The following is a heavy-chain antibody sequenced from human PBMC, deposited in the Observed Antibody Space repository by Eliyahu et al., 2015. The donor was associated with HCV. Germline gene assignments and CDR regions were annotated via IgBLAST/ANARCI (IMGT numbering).Heavy chain of an antibody. CDR1: GDSISISKXY. J-gene: IGHJ3*02. D-gene: IGHD3-22*01. CDR2: IYNSGST. CDR3: ARLVYYVSSGYYHDAFDI. Sequence: QLQLQESGPGLVKPSGTLSLTCTVSGDSISISKXYWGWIRQPPGKGLEWIGHIYNSGSTYYNPSLKSRLTISVDTSRNQFSLKLSSVTAADTAVYYCARLVYYVSSGYYHDAFDIWGQGTMVTVSS. V-gene: IGHV4-39*01.